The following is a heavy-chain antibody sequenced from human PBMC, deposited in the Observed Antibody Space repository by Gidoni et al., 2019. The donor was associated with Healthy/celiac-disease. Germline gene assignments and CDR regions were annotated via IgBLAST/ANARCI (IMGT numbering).Heavy chain of an antibody. Sequence: QVQLQESGPGLVKPSETLSLTCTVPGGSLSSYYWTWIRQPAGKGLEWIGRIYTSGSTNYNPSFKSRVTMSVDTSKNQFSLKLSSVTAADTAVYYCARDRWRYFDWLTHYYYYGMDVWGQGTTVTVSS. CDR2: IYTSGST. D-gene: IGHD3-9*01. CDR1: GGSLSSYY. J-gene: IGHJ6*02. CDR3: ARDRWRYFDWLTHYYYYGMDV. V-gene: IGHV4-4*07.